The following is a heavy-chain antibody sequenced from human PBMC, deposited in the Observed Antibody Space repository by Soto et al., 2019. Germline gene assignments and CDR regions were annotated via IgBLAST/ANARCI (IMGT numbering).Heavy chain of an antibody. V-gene: IGHV3-53*01. CDR1: GFTVSSNY. J-gene: IGHJ3*02. Sequence: GGSLRLSCAASGFTVSSNYMSWVRQAPGKGLEWVSVIYSGGSTYYADSVKGRFTISRDNSKNTLYLQMNSLRAEDTAVYYCARGLGIAAAGSGDAFDIWSQGTMVTVSS. CDR3: ARGLGIAAAGSGDAFDI. D-gene: IGHD6-13*01. CDR2: IYSGGST.